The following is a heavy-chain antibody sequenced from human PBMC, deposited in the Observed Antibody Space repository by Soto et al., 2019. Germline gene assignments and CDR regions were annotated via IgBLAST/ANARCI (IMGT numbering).Heavy chain of an antibody. V-gene: IGHV4-30-4*01. Sequence: LSLTCAVSDDSMSSVHYYWSWIRQPPGKGLEWIGYIYYSGSTYYNPSLKSRLTISVDKSKNQFSLKLSSVTAADTAFYYCARGSGSYPLPYFDYWGQKTLVTVSS. CDR2: IYYSGST. D-gene: IGHD3-22*01. J-gene: IGHJ4*02. CDR3: ARGSGSYPLPYFDY. CDR1: DDSMSSVHYY.